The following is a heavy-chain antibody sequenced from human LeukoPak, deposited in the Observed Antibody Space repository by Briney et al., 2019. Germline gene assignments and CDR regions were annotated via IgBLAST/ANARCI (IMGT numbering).Heavy chain of an antibody. J-gene: IGHJ4*02. Sequence: KPGESLKISCKGSGYSFTNYWIGWVRQMPGKGLEWMGIIYSGGSDTRYSPSFQGQVTISVDKSISTAYLQWTSLKASDTAIYYCARHSLGYCSGGNCYPDYWGQGTLVTVSS. CDR3: ARHSLGYCSGGNCYPDY. CDR1: GYSFTNYW. V-gene: IGHV5-51*01. D-gene: IGHD2-15*01. CDR2: IYSGGSDT.